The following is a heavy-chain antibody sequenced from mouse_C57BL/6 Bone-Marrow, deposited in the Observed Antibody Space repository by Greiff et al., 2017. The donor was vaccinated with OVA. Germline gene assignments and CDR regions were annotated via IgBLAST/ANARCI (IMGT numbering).Heavy chain of an antibody. CDR2: INPYNGGT. J-gene: IGHJ1*03. CDR3: ARRRRWLLRDWYFDV. D-gene: IGHD2-3*01. Sequence: LVKPGASVKMSCKASGYTFTDYYMNWVKQSHGKSLEWIGVINPYNGGTSYNQKFKGKATLTVDKSSSTAYMELNSLTSEDSAVYYCARRRRWLLRDWYFDVWGTGTTVTVSS. CDR1: GYTFTDYY. V-gene: IGHV1-19*01.